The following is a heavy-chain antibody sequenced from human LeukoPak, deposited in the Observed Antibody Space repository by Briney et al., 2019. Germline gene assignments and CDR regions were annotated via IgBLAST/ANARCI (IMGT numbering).Heavy chain of an antibody. CDR2: ISGGGAVT. J-gene: IGHJ4*02. D-gene: IGHD5-12*01. Sequence: GVSLRLSCAASGFTFSSYAMSWVRQAPGKGLEWVSSISGGGAVTYYADSVKGRFTISRDNSKNTVYLQMNSLRAEDTAVYYCAKEPRVATIEIFDYWGQGTLVTVSS. CDR1: GFTFSSYA. CDR3: AKEPRVATIEIFDY. V-gene: IGHV3-23*01.